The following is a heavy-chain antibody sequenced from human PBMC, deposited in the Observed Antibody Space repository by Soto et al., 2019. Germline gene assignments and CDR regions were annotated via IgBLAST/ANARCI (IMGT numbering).Heavy chain of an antibody. D-gene: IGHD1-7*01. Sequence: WKGSGYRYSRDHMRLGIHTTRQGLEWMGIINPSGGSTSYAQKFQGRVTMTRDTSTSTVYMELSSLRSEDTAVYYCARVRAPYWSYNAFDIWGQGTMVTVSS. J-gene: IGHJ3*02. V-gene: IGHV1-46*01. CDR3: ARVRAPYWSYNAFDI. CDR1: GYRYSRDH. CDR2: INPSGGST.